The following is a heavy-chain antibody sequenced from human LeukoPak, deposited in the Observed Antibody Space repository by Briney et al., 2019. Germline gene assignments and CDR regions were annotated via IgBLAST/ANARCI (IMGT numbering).Heavy chain of an antibody. CDR2: ISYDGSNK. Sequence: PGGSLRLSCAASGFTFSSYAMHWVRQAPGKGLEWVAVISYDGSNKYYADSVKGRFTITRDNSKNTLYLQMNSLRVEDTAVYYCARDPNPNMSQGGNFDCWGQGTLVTVSS. CDR3: ARDPNPNMSQGGNFDC. CDR1: GFTFSSYA. V-gene: IGHV3-30*14. D-gene: IGHD1-26*01. J-gene: IGHJ4*02.